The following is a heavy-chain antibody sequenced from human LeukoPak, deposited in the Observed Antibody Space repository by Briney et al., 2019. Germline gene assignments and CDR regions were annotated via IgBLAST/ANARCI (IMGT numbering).Heavy chain of an antibody. V-gene: IGHV1-8*01. CDR1: GYTFTSYD. CDR3: ARAFCSGGTCSSDP. Sequence: ASVKVSCKASGYTFTSYDINWVRQATGQGLEWMGRMNPNSGNTGYAQKFQGRVTMTKNTSISTAYMELSSLRSEDTAVYYCARAFCSGGTCSSDPWGQGTLVTVSS. J-gene: IGHJ5*02. CDR2: MNPNSGNT. D-gene: IGHD2-15*01.